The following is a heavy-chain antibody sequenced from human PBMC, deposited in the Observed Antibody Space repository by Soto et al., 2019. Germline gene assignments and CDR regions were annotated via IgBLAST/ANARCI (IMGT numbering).Heavy chain of an antibody. Sequence: GASVKVSCKASGGTFSSYAISWVRQAPGQGLEWMGGIIPIFGTANYAQKFQGRVTITADESTSTAYMELSSLRSEDTAVYYCARDPRHPDCGGGCSFRFDPWGQGTLVTVSS. CDR1: GGTFSSYA. D-gene: IGHD2-21*02. CDR3: ARDPRHPDCGGGCSFRFDP. J-gene: IGHJ5*02. V-gene: IGHV1-69*13. CDR2: IIPIFGTA.